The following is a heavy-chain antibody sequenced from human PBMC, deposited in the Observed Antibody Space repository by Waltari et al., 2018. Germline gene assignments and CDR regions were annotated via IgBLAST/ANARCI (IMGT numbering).Heavy chain of an antibody. CDR1: GGSISSYY. CDR3: ARDELWFGEPWGAFDI. CDR2: IYTSGST. V-gene: IGHV4-4*07. Sequence: QVQLQESGPGLVKHSETLSLTCDVSGGSISSYYWSWIRQPAGKGLEWIGRIYTSGSTNYNPSLKSRVTMSVDTSKNQFSLKLSSVTAADTAVYYCARDELWFGEPWGAFDIWGQVTMVTVSS. J-gene: IGHJ3*02. D-gene: IGHD3-10*01.